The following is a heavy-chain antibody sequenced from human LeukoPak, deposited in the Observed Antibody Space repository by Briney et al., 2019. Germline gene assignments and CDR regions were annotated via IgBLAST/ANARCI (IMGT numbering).Heavy chain of an antibody. J-gene: IGHJ3*02. CDR2: IIPIFGTA. CDR3: ARAYYDSSGYYDDAFDI. Sequence: SVKVSCKASGYTFTSYGISWVRQAPGQGLEWMGGIIPIFGTANYAQKFQGRVTITTDESTSTAYMELSSLRSEDTAVYYCARAYYDSSGYYDDAFDIWGQGTMVTVSS. V-gene: IGHV1-69*05. CDR1: GYTFTSYG. D-gene: IGHD3-22*01.